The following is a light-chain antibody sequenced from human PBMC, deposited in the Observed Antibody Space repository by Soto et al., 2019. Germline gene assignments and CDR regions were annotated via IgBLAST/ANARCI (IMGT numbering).Light chain of an antibody. CDR2: RAA. CDR1: QSVSSY. V-gene: IGKV3-15*01. CDR3: QEYSTWHPRYT. Sequence: EIVMTQSPATLSVSPGGRATLSCRASQSVSSYLAWYQQRPGQPPRLLIYRAATRATGVPARFSGSGSGTEFSLTISSLKSEAFAFYYWQEYSTWHPRYTFGQGTKLEI. J-gene: IGKJ2*01.